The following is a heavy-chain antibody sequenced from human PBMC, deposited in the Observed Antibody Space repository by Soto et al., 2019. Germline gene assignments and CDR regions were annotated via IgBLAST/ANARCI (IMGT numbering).Heavy chain of an antibody. V-gene: IGHV3-30-3*01. J-gene: IGHJ4*02. CDR3: ARAAYYDILTGRYYFDY. Sequence: QVQLVESGGGVVQPGRSLRLSCAPSGFTFSSYAMHWVRQAPGKGLEWVAVISYDGSNKYYADSVKGRFTISRDNSKNTLYLQMNSLRAEDTAVYYCARAAYYDILTGRYYFDYWGQGTLVTVSS. D-gene: IGHD3-9*01. CDR1: GFTFSSYA. CDR2: ISYDGSNK.